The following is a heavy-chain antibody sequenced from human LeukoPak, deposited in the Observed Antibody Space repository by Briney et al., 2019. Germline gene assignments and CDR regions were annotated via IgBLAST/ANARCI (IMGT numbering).Heavy chain of an antibody. CDR2: ISYDGSNK. Sequence: GGSLRLSCAASGFTFSSYGMHWVRQAPGKGLEWVAVISYDGSNKYYADSVKGRFTISRDNSKNTLYLQMNSLRAEDTAVYYCAKDREYYGSSGYSDWGQGTLVTVSS. V-gene: IGHV3-30*18. J-gene: IGHJ4*02. CDR3: AKDREYYGSSGYSD. CDR1: GFTFSSYG. D-gene: IGHD3-22*01.